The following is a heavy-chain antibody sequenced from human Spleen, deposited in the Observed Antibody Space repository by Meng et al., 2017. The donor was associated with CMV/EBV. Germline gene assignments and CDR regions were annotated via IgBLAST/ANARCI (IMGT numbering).Heavy chain of an antibody. V-gene: IGHV3-23*01. J-gene: IGHJ4*02. D-gene: IGHD2-15*01. Sequence: GGSLRLSCAASGFTFSSYAMSWVRQAPGKGLEWVSTISGSGGSTYYADSVKGRFTISRDNSRNTLFLQMNSLRAEDTAVYYCAKDSLVGAAGFDYWGQGTLVTVSS. CDR1: GFTFSSYA. CDR2: ISGSGGST. CDR3: AKDSLVGAAGFDY.